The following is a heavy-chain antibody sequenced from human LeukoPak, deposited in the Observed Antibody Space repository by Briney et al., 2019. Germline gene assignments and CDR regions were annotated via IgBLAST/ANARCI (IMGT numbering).Heavy chain of an antibody. V-gene: IGHV3-33*01. Sequence: GRSLRLSCAASGFTFSNYGMHWVRQAPGKGLEWVAVIWYDGSNKYYADSVKGRFIISRDNSKNTLYLQMNSLRAEDTAVYYCARDSDGMSVWGLGTTVTVSS. J-gene: IGHJ6*02. CDR1: GFTFSNYG. CDR3: ARDSDGMSV. CDR2: IWYDGSNK.